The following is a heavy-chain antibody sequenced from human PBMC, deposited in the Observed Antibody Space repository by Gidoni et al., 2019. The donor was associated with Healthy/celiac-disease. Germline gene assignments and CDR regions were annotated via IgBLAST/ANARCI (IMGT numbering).Heavy chain of an antibody. CDR2: ISSSGSTI. J-gene: IGHJ4*02. Sequence: QVQLVESGGGLVKPGGSLRLSCAASGFTFSDYYMRWIRQAPGKGLEWVSYISSSGSTIYYADSVKGRFTISRDNAKNSLYLQMNSLRAEDTAVYYCARLYYYDSSGYYECYFDYWGQGTLVTVSS. V-gene: IGHV3-11*01. D-gene: IGHD3-22*01. CDR1: GFTFSDYY. CDR3: ARLYYYDSSGYYECYFDY.